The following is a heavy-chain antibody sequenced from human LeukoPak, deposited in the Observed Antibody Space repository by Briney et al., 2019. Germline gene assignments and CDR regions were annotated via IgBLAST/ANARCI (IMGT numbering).Heavy chain of an antibody. CDR3: TRLDYGDY. CDR2: ISKSGSTI. Sequence: GGSLRLSCAASGFTFSSYNMNWIRQAPGKGLEWVSYISKSGSTIYYADSVKGRFTISRDNAKNSLYLQMNSLTAEDTAVYYCTRLDYGDYWGQGTLVTVSS. V-gene: IGHV3-48*04. J-gene: IGHJ4*02. CDR1: GFTFSSYN.